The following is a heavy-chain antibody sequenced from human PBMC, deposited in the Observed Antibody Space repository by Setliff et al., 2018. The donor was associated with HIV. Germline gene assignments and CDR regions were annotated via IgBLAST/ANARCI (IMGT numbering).Heavy chain of an antibody. CDR1: GASFSGYY. Sequence: SETLSLTCAVYGASFSGYYWTWIRQSPGNRLEWLGYITDSGNTNYNPSLRRRVTISADTSKNQVSLRLRSVTAADTAVYYCARETQQSYNIVTGYNYYYGIDVWGQGTTVTVSS. CDR3: ARETQQSYNIVTGYNYYYGIDV. V-gene: IGHV4-59*01. J-gene: IGHJ6*02. D-gene: IGHD3-9*01. CDR2: ITDSGNT.